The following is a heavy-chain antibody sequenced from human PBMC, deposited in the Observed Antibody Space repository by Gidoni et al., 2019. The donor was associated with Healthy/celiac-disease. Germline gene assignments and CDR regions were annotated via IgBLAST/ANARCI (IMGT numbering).Heavy chain of an antibody. Sequence: GLVKPSETLSLTCTVSGGYISSSSDYWGWIRQPPGKGLEWIGSIYYSGSTYYNPSLKSRVTISVDTSKNQFSLKLSSVTAADTAVYYCARRAYYDSSGYYQGYYFDYWGQGTLVTVSS. D-gene: IGHD3-22*01. CDR1: GGYISSSSDY. J-gene: IGHJ4*02. V-gene: IGHV4-39*01. CDR2: IYYSGST. CDR3: ARRAYYDSSGYYQGYYFDY.